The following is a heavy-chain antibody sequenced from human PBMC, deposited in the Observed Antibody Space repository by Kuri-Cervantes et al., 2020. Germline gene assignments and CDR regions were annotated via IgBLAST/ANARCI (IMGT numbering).Heavy chain of an antibody. CDR1: GYTFTSYA. CDR2: INAGNGNT. V-gene: IGHV1-3*01. CDR3: ASSQGSGSGSYSPDAFDI. J-gene: IGHJ3*02. Sequence: ASVKVSCKASGYTFTSYAMHWVRQAPGQRLEWMGWINAGNGNTKYLQKFQGRVTITRDTSASTAYMELSSLRSEDTAVYYCASSQGSGSGSYSPDAFDIWSQGTMVTVSS. D-gene: IGHD3-10*01.